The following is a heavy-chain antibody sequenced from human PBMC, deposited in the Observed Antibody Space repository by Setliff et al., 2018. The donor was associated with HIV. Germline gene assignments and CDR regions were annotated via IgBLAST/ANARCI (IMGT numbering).Heavy chain of an antibody. J-gene: IGHJ5*01. CDR3: ARHFGYNSGWFDS. D-gene: IGHD3-22*01. CDR1: GFSFTSYW. V-gene: IGHV5-10-1*01. Sequence: LKISCKGSGFSFTSYWISWVRQMPGKGLEWMGRIDPADSYTHYSPSFQGHITISIDKSISSASLHWSSLRTSDTAIYYCARHFGYNSGWFDSWGQGTLVTVSS. CDR2: IDPADSYT.